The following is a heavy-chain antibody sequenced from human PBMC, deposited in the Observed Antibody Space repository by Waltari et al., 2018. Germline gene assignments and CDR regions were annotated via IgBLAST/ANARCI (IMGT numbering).Heavy chain of an antibody. Sequence: EVELLESGGGLEQRGGSLRLSCIASGFTFSSYAMAWVRQAPGKGLEWVSSILNSGSRTYYADSVRGRFNISRDNAKNTLYLQMNSLRAEDTAVYFCAQVRPGYYDYNGYQSYWGQGTLVTVSS. J-gene: IGHJ4*02. CDR1: GFTFSSYA. D-gene: IGHD3-9*01. CDR2: ILNSGSRT. V-gene: IGHV3-23*01. CDR3: AQVRPGYYDYNGYQSY.